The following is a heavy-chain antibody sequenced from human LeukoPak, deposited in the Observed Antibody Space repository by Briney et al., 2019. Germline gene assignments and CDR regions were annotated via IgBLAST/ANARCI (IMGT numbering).Heavy chain of an antibody. CDR1: GFTFSSYA. V-gene: IGHV3-23*01. D-gene: IGHD3-3*01. J-gene: IGHJ5*02. Sequence: GGSLRLSCAASGFTFSSYAMSWVRQAPGKGLEWVSAISGSGGSTYYADSVKGRFTISRDNSKNTLYLQMNSLRAEDTAVYYCPNAHGLRFLFDPWGQGTLVTVSP. CDR2: ISGSGGST. CDR3: PNAHGLRFLFDP.